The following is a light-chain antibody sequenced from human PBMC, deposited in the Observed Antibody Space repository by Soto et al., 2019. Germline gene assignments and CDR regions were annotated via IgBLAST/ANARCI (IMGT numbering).Light chain of an antibody. CDR3: QQYVVGSPLS. J-gene: IGKJ5*01. CDR2: DAS. V-gene: IGKV3-20*01. Sequence: EIVLTQSPGTLSLSPGQRATLSCRASQSVGSSLAWYRQRAGESPTLLIADASIRAAGIPDRFSGSGSETDFSLRISRLEPEDFALYYCQQYVVGSPLSFGLGTRLEIK. CDR1: QSVGSS.